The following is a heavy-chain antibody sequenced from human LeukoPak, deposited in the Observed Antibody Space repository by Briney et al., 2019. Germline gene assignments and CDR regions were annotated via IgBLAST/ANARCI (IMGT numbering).Heavy chain of an antibody. CDR1: GGSISSGDYY. CDR2: IYYSGST. D-gene: IGHD1-1*01. V-gene: IGHV4-30-4*08. CDR3: ARVLRLEPGRDAFDI. Sequence: PSETLSLTCTVSGGSISSGDYYWSWIRQPPGKGLEWIGYIYYSGSTYYNPSLKSRVTISVDTSKNQFSLKLSSVTAADTAVCYCARVLRLEPGRDAFDIWGQGTMVTVSS. J-gene: IGHJ3*02.